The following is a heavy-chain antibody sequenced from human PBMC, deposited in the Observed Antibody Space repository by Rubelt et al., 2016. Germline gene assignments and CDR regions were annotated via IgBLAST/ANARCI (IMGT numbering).Heavy chain of an antibody. CDR1: GGSISSSSYY. D-gene: IGHD4-23*01. CDR3: ALRRRWRNYFDY. V-gene: IGHV4-39*07. CDR2: INHSGST. Sequence: QLQLQESGPGLVKPSETLSLTCTVSGGSISSSSYYWGWIRQPPGKGLEWIGEINHSGSTNYNPSLKSLVTISVDTSKNQFSLKLSLVTAADTAVYYGALRRRWRNYFDYWGQGTLVTVSS. J-gene: IGHJ4*02.